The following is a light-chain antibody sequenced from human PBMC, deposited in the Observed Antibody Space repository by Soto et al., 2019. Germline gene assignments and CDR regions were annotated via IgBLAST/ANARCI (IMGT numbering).Light chain of an antibody. J-gene: IGKJ3*01. CDR2: AAS. CDR3: QQSYSTPRGFT. CDR1: QNIKTY. V-gene: IGKV1-39*01. Sequence: DIQMTQSPSSLSASVGDSVTITCRASQNIKTYLNWYQQRPGKAPNLLIYAASSLHSGVPSRFSGSGSGTDFTLTISSLQPEDFATYYCQQSYSTPRGFTFGPGTKVDIK.